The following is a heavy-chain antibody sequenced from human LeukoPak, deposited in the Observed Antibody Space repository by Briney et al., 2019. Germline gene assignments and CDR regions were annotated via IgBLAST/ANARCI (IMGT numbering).Heavy chain of an antibody. V-gene: IGHV3-30-3*01. CDR1: GFTFSSYA. J-gene: IGHJ4*02. CDR2: ISYDGSNK. CDR3: ATHPPVFDY. Sequence: SGGSLRLSCAASGFTFSSYAMHWVRQAPGKGLEWVAVISYDGSNKYYADSVKGRFTISRDNSKNTLYLQMNSLRAEDTAVYYCATHPPVFDYWDQGTLVTVSS.